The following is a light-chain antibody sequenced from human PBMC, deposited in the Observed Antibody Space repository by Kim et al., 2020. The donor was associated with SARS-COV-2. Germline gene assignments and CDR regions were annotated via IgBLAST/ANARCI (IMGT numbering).Light chain of an antibody. Sequence: HRCTISVSGSSSNIGSNTVNWYQQLPGTAPKLLIYSNNQRPSGVPDRFSGSKSGTSASLAISGLQSEDEADYYCAAWDDSLNGRGVFGGGTQLTVL. CDR2: SNN. V-gene: IGLV1-44*01. J-gene: IGLJ2*01. CDR3: AAWDDSLNGRGV. CDR1: SSNIGSNT.